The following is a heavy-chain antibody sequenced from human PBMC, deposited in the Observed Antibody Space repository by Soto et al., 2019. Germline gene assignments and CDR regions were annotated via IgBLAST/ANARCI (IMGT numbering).Heavy chain of an antibody. J-gene: IGHJ4*01. CDR2: IIPIFGTA. CDR1: GGTFSSYA. CDR3: AIGLRGFDY. V-gene: IGHV1-69*13. D-gene: IGHD3-16*01. Sequence: ASGKVSCKASGGTFSSYAISWVRQAPGQGLEWMGGIIPIFGTADYAQKFQGRVTITADESTSTAYMELSSLRSEDKAVYYCAIGLRGFDYWGHGTLVPDSS.